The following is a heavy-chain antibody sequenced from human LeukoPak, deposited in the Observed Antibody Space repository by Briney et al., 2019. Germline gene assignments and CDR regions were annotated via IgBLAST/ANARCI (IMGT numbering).Heavy chain of an antibody. D-gene: IGHD3-22*01. CDR1: GYSFTSYW. V-gene: IGHV5-51*01. CDR3: ARRGEGYYDSSGYYYVGAAFDI. Sequence: GESLKISCKGSGYSFTSYWIGWVRQMPGKGLEWMGIIYPGDSDTRYSPSFQGQVTISADKSISTAYLQWSSLKASDTAMCYCARRGEGYYDSSGYYYVGAAFDIWGQGTMVAVSS. J-gene: IGHJ3*02. CDR2: IYPGDSDT.